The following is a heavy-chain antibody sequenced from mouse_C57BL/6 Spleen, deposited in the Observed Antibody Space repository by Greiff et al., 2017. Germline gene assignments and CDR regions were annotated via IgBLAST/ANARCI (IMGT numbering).Heavy chain of an antibody. CDR1: GFNIKNTY. J-gene: IGHJ4*01. V-gene: IGHV14-3*01. D-gene: IGHD1-1*01. CDR3: ARVPFPTVVEDYAMDY. Sequence: VQLQQSVAELVRPGASVKLSCTASGFNIKNTYMHWVKQRPEQGLEWIGRIDPANGTTKYAPKFQGKATLTADTSSNTAYLQLSSLTSEDTAIYYCARVPFPTVVEDYAMDYWGQGTSVTVSS. CDR2: IDPANGTT.